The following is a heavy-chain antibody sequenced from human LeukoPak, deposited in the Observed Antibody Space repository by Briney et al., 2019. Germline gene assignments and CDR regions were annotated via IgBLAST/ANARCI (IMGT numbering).Heavy chain of an antibody. V-gene: IGHV1-18*01. J-gene: IGHJ6*02. CDR2: ISAFNGNT. CDR1: VYSLHSYV. Sequence: ASVKVSYMHSVYSLHSYVIRGVHQAPGQGLEWMGWISAFNGNTNYAQKFQGRVTMSTDTSTTTAYMEQRSLRTDDTAVYYCARELVYEGVRDARRHYGVDFWGQGTTVTVSS. CDR3: ARELVYEGVRDARRHYGVDF. D-gene: IGHD2-8*01.